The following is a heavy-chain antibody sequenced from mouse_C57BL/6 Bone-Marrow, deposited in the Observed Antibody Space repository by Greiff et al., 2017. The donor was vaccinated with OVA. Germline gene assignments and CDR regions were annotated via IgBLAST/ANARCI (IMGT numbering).Heavy chain of an antibody. V-gene: IGHV1-85*01. Sequence: QVQLQQSGPELVKPGASVKLSCKASGYTFTSYDINWVKQRPGQGLEWIGWIYPRDGSTKYNEKFKGKATLTVDTSSSTAYMELHSLTSEDSAVYFCARRIRYDGYYGFAYWGQGTLVTVSA. CDR3: ARRIRYDGYYGFAY. CDR2: IYPRDGST. CDR1: GYTFTSYD. J-gene: IGHJ3*01. D-gene: IGHD2-3*01.